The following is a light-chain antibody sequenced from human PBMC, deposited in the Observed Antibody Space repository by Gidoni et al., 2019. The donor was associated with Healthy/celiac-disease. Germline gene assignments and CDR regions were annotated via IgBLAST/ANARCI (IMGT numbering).Light chain of an antibody. CDR3: QSYDSSLNGSVV. V-gene: IGLV1-40*01. CDR1: SSNIGAGYD. Sequence: QSVLRHPPSVSGPPGQRVTISCTGSSSNIGAGYDVHWYQQLPGTASKLLISCNSHRPSGVPDRFSGSKSGSSASLAITGLQAEDEADYYCQSYDSSLNGSVVFGGGTKLTVL. CDR2: CNS. J-gene: IGLJ2*01.